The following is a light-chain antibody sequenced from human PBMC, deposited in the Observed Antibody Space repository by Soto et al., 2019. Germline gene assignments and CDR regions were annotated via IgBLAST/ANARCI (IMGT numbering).Light chain of an antibody. CDR3: SSYISNITPDV. V-gene: IGLV2-14*01. J-gene: IGLJ1*01. CDR2: EVT. Sequence: QSALTQPASVSGSPGQSITISCTGTSSDIGRYNFVSWYQQHPGKAPKLMIYEVTNRPSGVSNRFSGSKSGNTASLTISGLQAGDEADYYCSSYISNITPDVFGTGTKLTVL. CDR1: SSDIGRYNF.